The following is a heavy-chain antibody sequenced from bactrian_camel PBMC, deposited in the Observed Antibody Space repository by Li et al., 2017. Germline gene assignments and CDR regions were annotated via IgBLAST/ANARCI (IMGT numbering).Heavy chain of an antibody. CDR2: MYTPDRTT. CDR3: SAGGRAPWGSGVYCYTDPLKYPV. J-gene: IGHJ4*01. D-gene: IGHD3*01. CDR1: GLPENTYC. V-gene: IGHV3S63*01. Sequence: HVQLVESGGGSVQNGGSLRLSCAASGLPENTYCMGWFRQAPGKEREGVAQMYTPDRTTYYADSVKGRFAISQDNIKNTVYLQMNILKSEDTAMYYCSAGGRAPWGSGVYCYTDPLKYPVWGKGTQVTVS.